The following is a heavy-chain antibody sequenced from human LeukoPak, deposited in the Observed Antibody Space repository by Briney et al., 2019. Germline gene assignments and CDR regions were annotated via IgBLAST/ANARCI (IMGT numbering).Heavy chain of an antibody. J-gene: IGHJ3*02. Sequence: SLRLSCATTGFTLSSDSVYLFGQAPWKRLVWVSRINSDGSSTSYADSVKGRFTISRDNAKNTLYLQMNSLRAEDTAVYYCASSMGTKAFDIWGQGTMVTVSS. D-gene: IGHD5-24*01. V-gene: IGHV3-74*01. CDR2: INSDGSST. CDR3: ASSMGTKAFDI. CDR1: GFTLSSDS.